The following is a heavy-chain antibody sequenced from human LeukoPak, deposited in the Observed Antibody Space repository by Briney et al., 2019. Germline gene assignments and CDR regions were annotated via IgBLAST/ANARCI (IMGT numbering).Heavy chain of an antibody. J-gene: IGHJ6*02. CDR1: GYSFPNYW. V-gene: IGHV5-51*01. CDR2: IFPGDSAT. D-gene: IGHD6-13*01. CDR3: AKLHSSSWHFAMDV. Sequence: GESLKISCKGSGYSFPNYWIAWVRQMPGKGLEWMGIIFPGDSATTYSPSFQGQVTSSADKSISTAYLQWSSLKASDTAIYYCAKLHSSSWHFAMDVWGQGTTVTVS.